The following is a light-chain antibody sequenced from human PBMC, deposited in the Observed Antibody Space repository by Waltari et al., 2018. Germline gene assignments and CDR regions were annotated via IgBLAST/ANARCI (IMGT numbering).Light chain of an antibody. CDR3: CSFSAISVVV. CDR1: SSDIGGYNY. Sequence: QSALTQPASVSGSPGPSISVSCTGTSSDIGGYNYVAWYQHSPGKAPKLMIYDVIKRPSGVSHRFSGSKSGNTASLTISGLQAEDEADYYCCSFSAISVVVFGGGTKLTVL. J-gene: IGLJ2*01. CDR2: DVI. V-gene: IGLV2-14*03.